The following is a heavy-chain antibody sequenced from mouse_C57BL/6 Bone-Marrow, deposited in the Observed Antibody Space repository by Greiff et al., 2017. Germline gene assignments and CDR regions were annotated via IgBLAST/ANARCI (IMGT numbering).Heavy chain of an antibody. Sequence: VQLQQSGPELVKPGASVKISCKASGYSFTDYNMNWVKQSNGKSLEWIGVINPNYGTTSDNQKFKGKATLTVDQSSSTAYMQLNSLTSEDSAVYYCARVRGLDYDYGGDYWGQGTTLTVSS. CDR1: GYSFTDYN. V-gene: IGHV1-39*01. CDR3: ARVRGLDYDYGGDY. CDR2: INPNYGTT. D-gene: IGHD2-4*01. J-gene: IGHJ2*01.